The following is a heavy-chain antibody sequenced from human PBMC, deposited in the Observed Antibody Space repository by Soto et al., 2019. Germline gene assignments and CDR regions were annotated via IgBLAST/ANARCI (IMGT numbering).Heavy chain of an antibody. Sequence: PSETLSLTCTVSGGSISSYYWSWIRQPPGKGLEWIGYIYYSGSTNYNPSLKSRVTISVDTSKNQFSLKLSSVTAADTAVYYCARQEGLSGFDFDYWGQGTLVTVS. CDR2: IYYSGST. CDR3: ARQEGLSGFDFDY. V-gene: IGHV4-59*08. J-gene: IGHJ4*02. D-gene: IGHD3-10*01. CDR1: GGSISSYY.